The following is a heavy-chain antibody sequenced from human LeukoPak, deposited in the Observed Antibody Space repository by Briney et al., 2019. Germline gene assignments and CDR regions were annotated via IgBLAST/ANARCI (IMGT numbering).Heavy chain of an antibody. J-gene: IGHJ3*02. CDR1: GFTFSTFT. D-gene: IGHD5-24*01. Sequence: PGGSLRLSCAASGFTFSTFTINWVRHAPGKGLEWISYISSGSSTIYYADSVKGRFTISRDNAKNSLYLQMSSLRAEDTAVYYCGKKATDIAFDIWGEATLVTVSS. CDR2: ISSGSSTI. CDR3: GKKATDIAFDI. V-gene: IGHV3-48*01.